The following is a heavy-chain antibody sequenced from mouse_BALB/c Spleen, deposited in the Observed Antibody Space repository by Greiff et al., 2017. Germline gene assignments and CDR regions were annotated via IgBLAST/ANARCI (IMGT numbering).Heavy chain of an antibody. J-gene: IGHJ3*01. CDR3: ARERNISPWFAY. CDR2: ISSGGST. CDR1: GFTFSSYA. D-gene: IGHD1-1*01. Sequence: VESGGGLVKPGGSLKLSCAASGFTFSSYAMSWVRQTPEKRLEWVASISSGGSTYYPDSVKGRFTISRDNARNILYLQMSSLRSEDTAMYYCARERNISPWFAYWGQGTLVTVSA. V-gene: IGHV5-6-5*01.